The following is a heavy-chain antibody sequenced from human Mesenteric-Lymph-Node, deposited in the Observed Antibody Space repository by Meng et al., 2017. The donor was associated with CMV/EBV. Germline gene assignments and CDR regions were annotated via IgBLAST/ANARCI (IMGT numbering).Heavy chain of an antibody. Sequence: GESLQISCAASGFILSTYSMNWVRQAPGKGLEWVSSISSGRTYIKYADSMKGRFTISRDNTKNSLYLQMSSLRAEDTAVYYCARGGVDYDGSAYYFGDYWGQGTLVTVSS. D-gene: IGHD3-22*01. CDR3: ARGGVDYDGSAYYFGDY. J-gene: IGHJ4*02. V-gene: IGHV3-21*01. CDR1: GFILSTYS. CDR2: ISSGRTYI.